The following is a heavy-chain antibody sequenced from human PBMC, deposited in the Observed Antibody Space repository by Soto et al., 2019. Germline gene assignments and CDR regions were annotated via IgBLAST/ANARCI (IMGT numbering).Heavy chain of an antibody. D-gene: IGHD1-26*01. V-gene: IGHV4-30-2*01. CDR2: IYHSGST. Sequence: PSETLSLTCAVSGGSISSGGYSWSWIRQPPGKGLEWIGYIYHSGSTYYNPSLKSRVTISVDRSKNQFSLKLSSVTAADTAVYYCARARPGTYGMDVWGQGTTVTVSS. CDR3: ARARPGTYGMDV. J-gene: IGHJ6*02. CDR1: GGSISSGGYS.